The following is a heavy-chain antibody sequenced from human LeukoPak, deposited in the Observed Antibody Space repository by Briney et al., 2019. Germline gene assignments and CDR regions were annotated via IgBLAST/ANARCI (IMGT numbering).Heavy chain of an antibody. Sequence: GGSLRLSCAASGFTVSNNYMSWVRQAPGKGLEWVSVIYSAGTTYYADSVKARFTISRDSSKNALYLQMNSLGADDTAVYYCASLRPSSSWSFDLWGQGTLVTVSS. CDR3: ASLRPSSSWSFDL. CDR2: IYSAGTT. J-gene: IGHJ4*02. D-gene: IGHD6-13*01. CDR1: GFTVSNNY. V-gene: IGHV3-66*01.